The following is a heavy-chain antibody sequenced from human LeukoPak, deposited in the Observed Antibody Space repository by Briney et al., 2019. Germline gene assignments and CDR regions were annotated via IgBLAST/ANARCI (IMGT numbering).Heavy chain of an antibody. J-gene: IGHJ2*01. D-gene: IGHD6-13*01. CDR1: GGSISSGGYS. Sequence: PSETLSLTCAVSGGSISSGGYSGSWIRQPPAKGLEWIGYIYHSGSTYYNPSLKSRVTISVDRSKNQFSLKLSSVTAADTAVYYCARGRKGGYSSSWLYWYFDLWGRGTLVTVSS. V-gene: IGHV4-30-2*01. CDR2: IYHSGST. CDR3: ARGRKGGYSSSWLYWYFDL.